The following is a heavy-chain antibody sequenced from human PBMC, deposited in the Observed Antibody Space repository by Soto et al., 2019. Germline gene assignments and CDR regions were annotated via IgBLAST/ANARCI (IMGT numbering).Heavy chain of an antibody. D-gene: IGHD1-26*01. V-gene: IGHV3-7*05. CDR2: IKQDGSEK. CDR1: GFTFSSYW. J-gene: IGHJ6*02. Sequence: GGSLRLSCAASGFTFSSYWMSWVRQAPGKGLEWVANIKQDGSEKYYVDSVKGRFTISRDNAKNSLYLQMNSLRAEDTAVYYCARVSGSYSYYYYYGMDVWGQGTTVTVSS. CDR3: ARVSGSYSYYYYYGMDV.